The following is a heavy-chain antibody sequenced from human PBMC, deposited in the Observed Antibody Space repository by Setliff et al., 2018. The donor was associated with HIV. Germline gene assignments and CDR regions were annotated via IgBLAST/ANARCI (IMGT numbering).Heavy chain of an antibody. V-gene: IGHV1-69*13. Sequence: SVKVSCKASGGTFSSYAISWVRQAPGQGLEWMGGIIPIFGTANYARKFRGRVTITADESTSTAYMELSSLRSEDTAVYYCARSPGYSSGWTPGYYYYMDVWGKGTTVTVSS. D-gene: IGHD6-19*01. CDR1: GGTFSSYA. J-gene: IGHJ6*03. CDR2: IIPIFGTA. CDR3: ARSPGYSSGWTPGYYYYMDV.